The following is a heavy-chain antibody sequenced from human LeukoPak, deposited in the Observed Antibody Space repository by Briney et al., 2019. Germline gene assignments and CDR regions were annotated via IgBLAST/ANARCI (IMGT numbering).Heavy chain of an antibody. J-gene: IGHJ1*01. CDR2: INQDGSRI. V-gene: IGHV3-7*01. CDR1: GSFTLSNYW. CDR3: EVYSA. Sequence: GGSLRLSCAASGSFTLSNYWMNWLGQAPGKGLEWVANINQDGSRIYYVDSVEGRFTISRDNAKNSLYLQMNSLRAGDTAVYYCEVYSAWGQGTLVTVSS. D-gene: IGHD4-11*01.